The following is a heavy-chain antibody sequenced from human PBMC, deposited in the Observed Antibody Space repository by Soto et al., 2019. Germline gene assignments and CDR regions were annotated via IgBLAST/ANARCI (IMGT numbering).Heavy chain of an antibody. CDR1: GFTFSSYG. CDR2: LSGSGDRT. Sequence: EEQLLESGGGLVQPGGSLRVSCAASGFTFSSYGMSWVRQAPGKGPEWVSTLSGSGDRTDYADSVRGRFTISRDNSKNTVYLKMNSLRTEDTAIYYCAKSNQIFGVLIDYYYYGMDVWGQGTTVTVSS. J-gene: IGHJ6*02. D-gene: IGHD3-3*01. V-gene: IGHV3-23*01. CDR3: AKSNQIFGVLIDYYYYGMDV.